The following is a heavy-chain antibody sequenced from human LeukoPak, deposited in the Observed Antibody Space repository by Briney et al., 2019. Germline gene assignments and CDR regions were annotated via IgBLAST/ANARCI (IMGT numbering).Heavy chain of an antibody. CDR3: ARVTTSGSYKFDY. Sequence: GGSLRLSCAASGFTVSSNYISWVRQAPGKGLEWVSLIYTSGSTYYADSVKGRFTISRDTSKNTLYLQMNSLRAEDTAVYYCARVTTSGSYKFDYWGQGTLVTVSS. CDR1: GFTVSSNY. D-gene: IGHD3-10*01. V-gene: IGHV3-53*01. CDR2: IYTSGST. J-gene: IGHJ4*02.